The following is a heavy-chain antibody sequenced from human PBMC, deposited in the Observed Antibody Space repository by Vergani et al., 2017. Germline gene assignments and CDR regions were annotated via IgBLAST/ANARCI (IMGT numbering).Heavy chain of an antibody. CDR3: VREGSYCGSTTCRKPSYVYYYHMGV. CDR2: IYYDGSKK. D-gene: IGHD2-21*01. CDR1: GFTFSTYA. V-gene: IGHV3-33*01. J-gene: IGHJ6*03. Sequence: QVQLVESGGGVVQPGRSLRLSCTSSGFTFSTYAMHWVRQAPGKGLEWVAIIYYDGSKKYYADSVKGRFTISRDNSRNTLDLLMSSLRAEDTAIYYCVREGSYCGSTTCRKPSYVYYYHMGVWGEGTTVTVSS.